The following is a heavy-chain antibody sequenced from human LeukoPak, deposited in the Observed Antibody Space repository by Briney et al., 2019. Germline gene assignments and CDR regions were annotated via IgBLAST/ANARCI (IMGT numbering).Heavy chain of an antibody. J-gene: IGHJ6*02. CDR3: ARLLAWASDYYYYGMDV. D-gene: IGHD2-15*01. Sequence: GGSLRLSCAASGFTFSSYDMHWVRQAPGKGLEWVAVISYDGSNKYYADSVKGRFTISRDNSKNTLYLQMNSLRAEDTAVYYCARLLAWASDYYYYGMDVWGQGTTVTVSS. CDR2: ISYDGSNK. CDR1: GFTFSSYD. V-gene: IGHV3-30*03.